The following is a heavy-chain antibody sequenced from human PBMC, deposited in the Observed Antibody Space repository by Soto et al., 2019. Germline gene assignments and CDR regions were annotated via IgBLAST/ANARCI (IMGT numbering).Heavy chain of an antibody. Sequence: SVKVSCKASGGTFSSYAISWVRQAPGQGLEWMGGIIPIFGTANYAQKFQGRVTITADESTSTAYMELSSLRSEDTAVYYCATLLSGYYYDSSGYRYAFDIWGQGTMVTVSS. CDR3: ATLLSGYYYDSSGYRYAFDI. D-gene: IGHD3-22*01. V-gene: IGHV1-69*13. CDR2: IIPIFGTA. CDR1: GGTFSSYA. J-gene: IGHJ3*02.